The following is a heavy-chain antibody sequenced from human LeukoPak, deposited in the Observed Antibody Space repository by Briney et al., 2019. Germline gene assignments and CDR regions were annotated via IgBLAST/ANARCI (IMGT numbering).Heavy chain of an antibody. CDR1: GFTFIDDY. V-gene: IGHV3-11*01. J-gene: IGHJ6*02. Sequence: KPGRSLRLSCAASGFTFIDDYMSWIRPAPREGLEWVSYISSRGSTIYYADSVKARFTISTNNAKNSLYLQMNSLRAEDTAVYYWAKARYRMDVWGQGTTVTVSS. CDR3: AKARYRMDV. CDR2: ISSRGSTI.